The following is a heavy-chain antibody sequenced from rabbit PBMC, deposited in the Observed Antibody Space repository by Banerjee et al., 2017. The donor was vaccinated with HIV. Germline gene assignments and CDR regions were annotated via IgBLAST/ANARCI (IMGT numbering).Heavy chain of an antibody. CDR2: IDPVFGIT. D-gene: IGHD1-1*01. Sequence: QLVESGGGLVKPEGSLKLSCKASGFTLSSYYMNWVRQAPGKGLEWIGYIDPVFGITYYANWVNGRFSISRENAQNTVFLQMTSLTAADTATYFCARDLTGVIGWNFGWWGPGTLVTVS. CDR3: ARDLTGVIGWNFGW. V-gene: IGHV1S7*01. J-gene: IGHJ4*01. CDR1: GFTLSSYY.